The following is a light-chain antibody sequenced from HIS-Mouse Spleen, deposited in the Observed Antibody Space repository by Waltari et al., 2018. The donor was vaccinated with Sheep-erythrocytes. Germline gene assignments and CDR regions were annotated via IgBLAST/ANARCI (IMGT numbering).Light chain of an antibody. Sequence: QSALTQPASVSGSPGQSITISFTGTSSDVGSYNLFSWYQQHPGQAPKLMIYEGSKRPSGVSNRFSGSKSGNTASLTISGLQAEDEADYYCCSYAGSSTPWVFGGGTKLTVL. CDR2: EGS. V-gene: IGLV2-23*01. CDR1: SSDVGSYNL. CDR3: CSYAGSSTPWV. J-gene: IGLJ3*02.